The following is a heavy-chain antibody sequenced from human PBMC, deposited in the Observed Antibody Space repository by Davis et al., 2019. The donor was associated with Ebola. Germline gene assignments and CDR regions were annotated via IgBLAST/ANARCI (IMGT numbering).Heavy chain of an antibody. CDR2: ISYDGNKE. CDR1: GFNFRTYS. J-gene: IGHJ4*02. CDR3: ASETYYYDSSGYHPYFDY. V-gene: IGHV3-30-3*01. D-gene: IGHD3-22*01. Sequence: GGSLRLSCVASGFNFRTYSMHWVRQAPGKGLEWVASISYDGNKEYYADSVKGRFTISRDNAKNSLYLQMNSLRAEDTAVYYCASETYYYDSSGYHPYFDYWGQGTLVTVSS.